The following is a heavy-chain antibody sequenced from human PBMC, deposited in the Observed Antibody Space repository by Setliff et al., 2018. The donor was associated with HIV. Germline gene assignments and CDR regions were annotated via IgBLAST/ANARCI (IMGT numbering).Heavy chain of an antibody. CDR2: ISAYNGNT. J-gene: IGHJ4*02. CDR1: GYTFTSYG. Sequence: GASVKVSCKASGYTFTSYGISWVRQAPGQGLEWMGWISAYNGNTNHARKLQGRVTMTTDTSTSTAYMELRSLRSDEPAVYYCARTFIGAERYFDYWGPGTLVTVSS. V-gene: IGHV1-18*01. D-gene: IGHD3-16*02. CDR3: ARTFIGAERYFDY.